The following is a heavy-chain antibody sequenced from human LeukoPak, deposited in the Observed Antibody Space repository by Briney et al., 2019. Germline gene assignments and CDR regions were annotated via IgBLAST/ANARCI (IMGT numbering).Heavy chain of an antibody. V-gene: IGHV3-48*02. J-gene: IGHJ4*02. CDR3: ARDRSSGEWELGGY. CDR1: GFTFSSSS. D-gene: IGHD1-26*01. CDR2: ISSSSTI. Sequence: GGSLRLSCAACGFTFSSSSMNWVRQAPGKGLEWVSYISSSSTIYYADSVKGRFTISRDNAKNSLYLQMNSLRNEDTAVYYCARDRSSGEWELGGYWGQGTLVTVSS.